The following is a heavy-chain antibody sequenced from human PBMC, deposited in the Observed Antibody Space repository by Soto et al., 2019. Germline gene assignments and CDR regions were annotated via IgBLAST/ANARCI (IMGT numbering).Heavy chain of an antibody. CDR1: GFTFSNAW. V-gene: IGHV3-15*01. CDR3: TTDRSGSTVLYYYGMDV. J-gene: IGHJ6*02. CDR2: IKSKTDGGTT. Sequence: PGGSLRLSCAASGFTFSNAWMSWVRQAPGKGLEWVGRIKSKTDGGTTDYAAPVKGRFIISRDDSKNTLYLQMNSLKTEDTAVYYCTTDRSGSTVLYYYGMDVWRQRTTVTVSS. D-gene: IGHD4-17*01.